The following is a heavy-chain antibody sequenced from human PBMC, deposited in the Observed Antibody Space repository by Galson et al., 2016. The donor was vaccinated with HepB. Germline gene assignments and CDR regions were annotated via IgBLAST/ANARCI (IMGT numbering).Heavy chain of an antibody. CDR1: GFSFRSYG. Sequence: SLRLSCAASGFSFRSYGMHWVRQAPGKGLEWGAVIWYDGGLKYYSDSVKGRFTITRDNSKNILNLQMDSLRAEDTAMYFCARIQEGSGWGRFDAWGQGTLVTVSS. J-gene: IGHJ5*02. CDR2: IWYDGGLK. CDR3: ARIQEGSGWGRFDA. V-gene: IGHV3-33*01. D-gene: IGHD2-15*01.